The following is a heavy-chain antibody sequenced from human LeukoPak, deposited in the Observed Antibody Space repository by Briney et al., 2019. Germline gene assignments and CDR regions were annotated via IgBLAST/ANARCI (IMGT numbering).Heavy chain of an antibody. V-gene: IGHV4-39*01. Sequence: SETLSLTCTVSGGSISSGTYYWDWIRQPPGKGLEWIGSIYYSGSTYYNPSLKSRVTISVDTSKNQFSLKLSSVTAADTAVYYCARSGPYYYYYYMDVWGKGTTVTISS. D-gene: IGHD2-8*02. CDR3: ARSGPYYYYYYMDV. CDR1: GGSISSGTYY. J-gene: IGHJ6*03. CDR2: IYYSGST.